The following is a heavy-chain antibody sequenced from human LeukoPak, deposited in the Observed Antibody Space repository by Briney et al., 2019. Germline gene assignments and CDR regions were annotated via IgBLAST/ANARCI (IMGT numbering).Heavy chain of an antibody. J-gene: IGHJ6*03. V-gene: IGHV4-61*05. CDR3: ARGYYYGSGSYYPPPYYYMDV. Sequence: SETLSLTCTVSGGSISSSSYYWGWIRQPQGKGPEWIGYIYYSGSTNYNPSLKSRVTISVDTSKNQFSLKLSSVTAADTAVYYCARGYYYGSGSYYPPPYYYMDVWGKGTTVTVSS. CDR1: GGSISSSSYY. CDR2: IYYSGST. D-gene: IGHD3-10*01.